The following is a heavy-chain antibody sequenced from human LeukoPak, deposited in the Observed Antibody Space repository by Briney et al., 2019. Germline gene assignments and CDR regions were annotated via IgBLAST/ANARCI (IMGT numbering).Heavy chain of an antibody. D-gene: IGHD3-10*01. J-gene: IGHJ4*02. CDR1: GFIFSNYA. CDR2: ISSDGSKT. CDR3: ARDSTYWYDSGSSGPHYFDY. Sequence: GGSPRLSCAASGFIFSNYAMHWVSQAPGKGLEWVALISSDGSKTYHADSVKGRFSISRDNSKNTLYLQLNSLRAEDTSVYYCARDSTYWYDSGSSGPHYFDYWGQGTLVTVSS. V-gene: IGHV3-30*01.